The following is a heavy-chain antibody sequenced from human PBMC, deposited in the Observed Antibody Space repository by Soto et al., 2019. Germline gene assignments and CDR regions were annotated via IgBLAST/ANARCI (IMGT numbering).Heavy chain of an antibody. CDR1: GGSISSSSYY. CDR3: ASELVGLYYYYGMDV. D-gene: IGHD2-15*01. Sequence: KTSETLSLTCTVSGGSISSSSYYWGWIRQPPGKGLEWIGSIYYSGSTYYNPSLKSRVTISVDTSKNQFSLKLSSVTAADTAVYYCASELVGLYYYYGMDVWGQGTTVTVSS. V-gene: IGHV4-39*01. J-gene: IGHJ6*02. CDR2: IYYSGST.